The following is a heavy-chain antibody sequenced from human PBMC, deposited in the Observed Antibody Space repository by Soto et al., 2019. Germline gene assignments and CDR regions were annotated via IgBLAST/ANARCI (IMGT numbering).Heavy chain of an antibody. J-gene: IGHJ4*02. CDR1: GFTLSGYG. D-gene: IGHD2-2*01. Sequence: GVPLRLSCAASGFTLSGYGMHWVRQAPGKGLEWVAIISYDGSNRYYADSVKGRFTISRDISNNTLYLQMNTLRAGDTAIYYCAKALRGKYCSTTTCALDYWGQGTRVTVSS. V-gene: IGHV3-30*18. CDR3: AKALRGKYCSTTTCALDY. CDR2: ISYDGSNR.